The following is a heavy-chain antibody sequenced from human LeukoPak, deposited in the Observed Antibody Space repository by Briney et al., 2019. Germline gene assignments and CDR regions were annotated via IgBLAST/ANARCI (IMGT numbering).Heavy chain of an antibody. Sequence: GASVKVSCKASGYTFTGYYMHRGRQAPGQGLEWMGWINPNSGGTNYAQKFQGRVTMTRDTSISTAYMELSRLRSDDTAVYYCAVWFGELYDAFDIWGQGTMVTVSS. CDR2: INPNSGGT. V-gene: IGHV1-2*02. J-gene: IGHJ3*02. CDR1: GYTFTGYY. CDR3: AVWFGELYDAFDI. D-gene: IGHD3-10*01.